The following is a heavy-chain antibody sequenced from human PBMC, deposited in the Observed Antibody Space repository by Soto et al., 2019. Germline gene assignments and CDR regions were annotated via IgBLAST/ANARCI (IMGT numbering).Heavy chain of an antibody. CDR1: GFTFSSYG. Sequence: GGSLRLSCAASGFTFSSYGMHWVRQAPGKGLEWVAVISYDGSNKYCADSVKGRFTISRDNSKNTLYLQMDSLRAEDTAVYYCAKDGGSYYGLDYWGQGTLVTVSS. CDR2: ISYDGSNK. V-gene: IGHV3-30*18. D-gene: IGHD1-26*01. CDR3: AKDGGSYYGLDY. J-gene: IGHJ4*02.